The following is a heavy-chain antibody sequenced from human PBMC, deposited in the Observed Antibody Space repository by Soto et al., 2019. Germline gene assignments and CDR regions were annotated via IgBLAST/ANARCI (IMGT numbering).Heavy chain of an antibody. CDR1: GDSVTSHY. D-gene: IGHD6-13*01. J-gene: IGHJ4*02. Sequence: QVQLQESGPGLVTPSETLSLTCSFSGDSVTSHYLTWIRQSPEKGLEWIGYMHYTGFSHYNPSLKSRLTISVDRSKNQFTLQLTSVTVEDTAVSYCATSYGNAWYTSWGQGTQVTVSS. V-gene: IGHV4-59*02. CDR3: ATSYGNAWYTS. CDR2: MHYTGFS.